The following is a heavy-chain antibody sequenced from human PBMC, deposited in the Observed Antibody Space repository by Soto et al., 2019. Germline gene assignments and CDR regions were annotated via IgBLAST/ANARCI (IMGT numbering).Heavy chain of an antibody. CDR1: GFSLSTSGMC. CDR2: IDWDDDK. V-gene: IGHV2-70*01. D-gene: IGHD6-19*01. Sequence: LVNPTQPLTLTCTFSGFSLSTSGMCVSWIRQPPGKALEWLALIDWDDDKYYSTSLKTRLTISKDTSKNQVVLTMTNMEPVDTATYYCARVLGYSSGWFYGMDVWGQGTTVTVSS. CDR3: ARVLGYSSGWFYGMDV. J-gene: IGHJ6*02.